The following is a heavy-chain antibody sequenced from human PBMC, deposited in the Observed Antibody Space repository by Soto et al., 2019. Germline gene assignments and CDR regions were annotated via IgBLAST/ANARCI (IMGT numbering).Heavy chain of an antibody. D-gene: IGHD3-22*01. V-gene: IGHV3-74*01. J-gene: IGHJ3*02. CDR2: ISSDGSST. CDR1: GFTFSSYW. CDR3: ARGWYYYGSSSYFSGDAFDI. Sequence: EVQLVESGGGLVQPGGSLRLSCEASGFTFSSYWMHWVRQGPGKELVWVSRISSDGSSTNYADSVKGRFTISRDNAKNTLYLQMNSLRAEGTAVYYCARGWYYYGSSSYFSGDAFDIWGHGTMVTVSS.